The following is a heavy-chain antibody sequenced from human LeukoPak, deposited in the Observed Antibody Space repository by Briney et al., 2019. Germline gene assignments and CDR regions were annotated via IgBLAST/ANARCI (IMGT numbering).Heavy chain of an antibody. Sequence: GGSLRLSCVASGLTFNTYSMNWVRQAPGKGLEWISYISSSSTIYYADSVKGRFTISRDNAKNSVYLQVNSLRVEDTAVYYCARDLLFSHWGQGTLVTVSS. CDR1: GLTFNTYS. CDR2: ISSSSTI. D-gene: IGHD2-21*01. J-gene: IGHJ4*02. CDR3: ARDLLFSH. V-gene: IGHV3-48*01.